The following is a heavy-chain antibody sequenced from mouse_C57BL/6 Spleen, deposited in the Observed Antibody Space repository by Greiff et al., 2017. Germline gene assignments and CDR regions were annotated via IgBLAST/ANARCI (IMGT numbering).Heavy chain of an antibody. V-gene: IGHV1-4*01. CDR3: AREDMGYYDSSAY. D-gene: IGHD1-1*01. Sequence: VQLQQSGAELARPGASVKMSCKASGYTFTSYTMHWVKQRPGQGLEWIGYINPSSGYTKYNQKFKDKATLTADKSSSTAYMQLSSLTSEDSAVYYCAREDMGYYDSSAYWGQGTLVTVSA. J-gene: IGHJ3*01. CDR2: INPSSGYT. CDR1: GYTFTSYT.